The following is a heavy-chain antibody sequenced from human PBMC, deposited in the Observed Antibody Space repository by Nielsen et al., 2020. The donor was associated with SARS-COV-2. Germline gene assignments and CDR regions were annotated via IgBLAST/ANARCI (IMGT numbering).Heavy chain of an antibody. J-gene: IGHJ4*02. CDR1: GFTLSSHA. CDR3: ARDRWSSGRDDLQY. D-gene: IGHD6-19*01. Sequence: GESLKISCAASGFTLSSHAMHWVRQAPGKGLEWMAVISYDGRSKHYADAVKGRLTISRDNSQNTLYLQMDRLRPEDTAVYYCARDRWSSGRDDLQYWGLGTLVTVSS. V-gene: IGHV3-30*04. CDR2: ISYDGRSK.